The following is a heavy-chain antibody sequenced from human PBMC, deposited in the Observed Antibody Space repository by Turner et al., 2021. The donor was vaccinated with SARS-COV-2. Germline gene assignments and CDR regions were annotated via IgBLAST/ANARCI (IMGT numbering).Heavy chain of an antibody. CDR2: IDSSSSTI. J-gene: IGHJ4*02. V-gene: IGHV3-48*01. Sequence: EVHLVESGGGLVQLGGSLRLSFVASGFTFSTYSMNWVRQAPGKGLEWVSYIDSSSSTIYYADSVKGRFTISRDNAKNSLYLQMISLRADDTAVYYFASPFDYWGQGTLVTVSS. CDR3: ASPFDY. CDR1: GFTFSTYS.